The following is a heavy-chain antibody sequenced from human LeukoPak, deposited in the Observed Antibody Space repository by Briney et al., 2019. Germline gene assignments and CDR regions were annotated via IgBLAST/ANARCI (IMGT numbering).Heavy chain of an antibody. CDR3: ARDSVVPAAIFDY. CDR2: ISYDGSNK. CDR1: GFTFSSYA. J-gene: IGHJ4*02. D-gene: IGHD2-2*01. V-gene: IGHV3-30-3*01. Sequence: GGSLRLSCAASGFTFSSYAMHWVRQAPGKGLEWVAVISYDGSNKYYADSVKGRFTISRDNSKNTLYLRMNSLRAEDTAVYYCARDSVVPAAIFDYWGQGTLVTVSS.